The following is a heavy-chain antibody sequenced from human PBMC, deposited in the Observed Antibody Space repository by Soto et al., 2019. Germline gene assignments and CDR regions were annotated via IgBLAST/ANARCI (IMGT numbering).Heavy chain of an antibody. CDR3: ARDHCTNGVCSLYYYGMDV. V-gene: IGHV3-23*01. CDR1: GFTFSSYA. CDR2: ISGSGGST. Sequence: GGSLRLSCAASGFTFSSYAMSWVRQAPGKGLEWVSAISGSGGSTYYADSVKGRFTISRDNSKNTLYLQMNSLRAEDTAVYYCARDHCTNGVCSLYYYGMDVWGQGTTMTV. D-gene: IGHD2-8*01. J-gene: IGHJ6*02.